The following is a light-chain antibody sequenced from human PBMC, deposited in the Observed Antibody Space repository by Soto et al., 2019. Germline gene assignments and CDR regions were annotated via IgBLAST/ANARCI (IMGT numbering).Light chain of an antibody. Sequence: DIQMTQSPSSLCAXVGDVXXXXXRASQSISSWLAWYQQKPGKAPKLLIYDASSLESGVPSRFSGSGSGTEFTLTISSLQPGDFATYYCQQYNSYWTFGQGTKVDI. J-gene: IGKJ1*01. CDR2: DAS. CDR3: QQYNSYWT. V-gene: IGKV1-5*01. CDR1: QSISSW.